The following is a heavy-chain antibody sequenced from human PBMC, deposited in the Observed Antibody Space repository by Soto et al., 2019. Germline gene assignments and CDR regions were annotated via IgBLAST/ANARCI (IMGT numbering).Heavy chain of an antibody. CDR1: GYTFTGYY. CDR3: ARAPIGGYDILTAPYYYYGMDV. D-gene: IGHD3-9*01. V-gene: IGHV1-2*04. Sequence: ASVKVACKASGYTFTGYYMHWVRQAPGQGLEWMGWINPNSGGTNYAQKFQGWVTMTRDTSISTAYMELSRLRSDDTAVYYCARAPIGGYDILTAPYYYYGMDVWGQGTTGTVSS. CDR2: INPNSGGT. J-gene: IGHJ6*02.